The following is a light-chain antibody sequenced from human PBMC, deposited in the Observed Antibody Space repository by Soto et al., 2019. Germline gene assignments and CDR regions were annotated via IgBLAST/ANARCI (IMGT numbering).Light chain of an antibody. CDR3: ISYTSSSTYV. V-gene: IGLV1-40*01. CDR2: EVT. J-gene: IGLJ1*01. Sequence: QSVLTQPPSVSGAPGQRVTISCSGSSSNIGAGYDAHWYQQLPGAAPKLLIFEVTNRPSGVSNRFSGSKSGNTASLAISGLQAEDEADYYCISYTSSSTYVFGTGTKVTVL. CDR1: SSNIGAGYD.